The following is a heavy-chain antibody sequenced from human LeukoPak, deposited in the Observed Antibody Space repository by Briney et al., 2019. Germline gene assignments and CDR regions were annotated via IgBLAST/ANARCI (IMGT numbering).Heavy chain of an antibody. CDR3: AKVLPGPFHY. D-gene: IGHD1-1*01. CDR2: TQHDGDDK. Sequence: GGSLRLSCAASGFTFNSYAMNWVRQAPGKGLEWVAFTQHDGDDKYYADSVKGRFTISRDNSKNTLYLQMNSLRAEDTAVYYCAKVLPGPFHYWGQGTLVTVSS. CDR1: GFTFNSYA. V-gene: IGHV3-30*02. J-gene: IGHJ4*02.